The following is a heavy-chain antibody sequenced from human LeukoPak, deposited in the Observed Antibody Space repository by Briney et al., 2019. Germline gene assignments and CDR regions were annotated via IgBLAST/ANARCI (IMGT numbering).Heavy chain of an antibody. CDR3: ARDPPRAAWVFDY. CDR1: GFTFSNYA. Sequence: GGSLRLSCAASGFTFSNYAMSWVRQAPGKALEWVSAITSGGGTTYYAGSVKGRFTISRDKSKNTLYLQMNSLRAEDTAVYYCARDPPRAAWVFDYWGQGTLVSVSS. CDR2: ITSGGGTT. J-gene: IGHJ4*02. D-gene: IGHD6-25*01. V-gene: IGHV3-23*01.